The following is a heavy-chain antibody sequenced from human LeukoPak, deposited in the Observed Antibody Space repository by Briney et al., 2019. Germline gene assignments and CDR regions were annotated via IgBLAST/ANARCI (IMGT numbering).Heavy chain of an antibody. V-gene: IGHV4-61*01. CDR3: ARLNWHIVVVTAIYYFDY. D-gene: IGHD2-21*02. CDR2: IYYSGSS. CDR1: GGSVSSDTYY. J-gene: IGHJ4*02. Sequence: SETLSLTCTVSGGSVSSDTYYWSWIRQPPGKGLDWIGYIYYSGSSNYNPSLKSRVTISVDTSKNQFSLKLSSVTAADTAVYYCARLNWHIVVVTAIYYFDYWGQGTLVTVSS.